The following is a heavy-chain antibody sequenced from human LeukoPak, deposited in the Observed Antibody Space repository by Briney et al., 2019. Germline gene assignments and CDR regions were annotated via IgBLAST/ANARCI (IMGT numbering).Heavy chain of an antibody. J-gene: IGHJ6*02. CDR3: ARGALLWFGELLQPRYYYGMDV. D-gene: IGHD3-10*01. V-gene: IGHV4-34*01. CDR1: GGSFSGYY. Sequence: SETLSLTCAVYGGSFSGYYWRWIRQPPGKGLEWIGEINHSGSTNYNPSLKSRVTISVDTSKNQFSLKLSSVTAADTAVYYCARGALLWFGELLQPRYYYGMDVWGQGTTVTVSS. CDR2: INHSGST.